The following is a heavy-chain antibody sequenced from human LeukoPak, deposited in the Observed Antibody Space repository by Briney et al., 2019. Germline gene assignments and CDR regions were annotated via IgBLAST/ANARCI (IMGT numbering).Heavy chain of an antibody. D-gene: IGHD6-19*01. CDR1: GGSISSGGYS. Sequence: NSSQTLSLTCAVSGGSISSGGYSWSWIRQPPGKGLEWIGYIYHSGSTYYNPSLKSRVTILVDRSKNQFSLKLSSVTAADTAVYYCARAPSYSSGWSDAFDIWGQGTMVTVSS. J-gene: IGHJ3*02. CDR2: IYHSGST. CDR3: ARAPSYSSGWSDAFDI. V-gene: IGHV4-30-2*01.